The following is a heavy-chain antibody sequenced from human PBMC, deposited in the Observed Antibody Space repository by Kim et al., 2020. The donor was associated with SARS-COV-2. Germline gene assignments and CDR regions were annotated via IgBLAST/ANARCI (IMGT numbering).Heavy chain of an antibody. V-gene: IGHV3-53*04. D-gene: IGHD3-10*01. CDR2: IYSGGST. CDR3: ARGRGFGELWGAFDI. Sequence: GGFLRLSCAASGFTVSSNYMSWVRQAPGKGLEWVSVIYSGGSTYYADSVKGRFTISRHNSKNTLYLQMNSLRAEDTAVYYCARGRGFGELWGAFDIWGQGTMVTVSS. J-gene: IGHJ3*02. CDR1: GFTVSSNY.